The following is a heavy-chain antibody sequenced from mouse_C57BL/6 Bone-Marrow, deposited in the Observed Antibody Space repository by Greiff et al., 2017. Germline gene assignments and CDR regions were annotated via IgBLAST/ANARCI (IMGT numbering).Heavy chain of an antibody. J-gene: IGHJ1*03. CDR3: ARSHYGSSFDWYFDV. V-gene: IGHV1-69*01. Sequence: VQLQQPGAELVMPGASVKLSCKASGYTFTSYWMHWVKQRPGQGLEWIGEIDPSDSYTNYNQKFKGKSTLTADKSSSTAYMQLSSLTSEDSAVYYCARSHYGSSFDWYFDVWGTGTTVSVSS. D-gene: IGHD1-1*01. CDR1: GYTFTSYW. CDR2: IDPSDSYT.